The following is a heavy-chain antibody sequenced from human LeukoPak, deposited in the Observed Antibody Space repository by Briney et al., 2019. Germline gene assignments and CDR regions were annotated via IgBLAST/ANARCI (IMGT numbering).Heavy chain of an antibody. Sequence: SETLSLTCIVSGDSVSSGSFLWSWIRQPPGKGLECIGFMYDSGRTKCNTSLKSRVTISVDTSKNQFSLKLSSVTAADTAVYYCARDLGYSSGWYDAFDIWGQGTMVTVSS. D-gene: IGHD6-19*01. V-gene: IGHV4-61*01. CDR3: ARDLGYSSGWYDAFDI. J-gene: IGHJ3*02. CDR2: MYDSGRT. CDR1: GDSVSSGSFL.